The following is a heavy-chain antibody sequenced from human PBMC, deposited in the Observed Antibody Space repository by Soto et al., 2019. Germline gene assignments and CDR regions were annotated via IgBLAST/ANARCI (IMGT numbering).Heavy chain of an antibody. D-gene: IGHD4-17*01. CDR2: SYWDDDK. J-gene: IGHJ2*01. V-gene: IGHV2-5*02. Sequence: QITLKESGPTLVKPTQTLTLTCTLSGFSLSASGVGVGWIRQPPGKALEWLALSYWDDDKRYNPSLKTRLTITKGTSKDQVVLTMTNMEPVDTATYSCARAPHGDYRAIFCWYFDLWGRGTLVTVSS. CDR1: GFSLSASGVG. CDR3: ARAPHGDYRAIFCWYFDL.